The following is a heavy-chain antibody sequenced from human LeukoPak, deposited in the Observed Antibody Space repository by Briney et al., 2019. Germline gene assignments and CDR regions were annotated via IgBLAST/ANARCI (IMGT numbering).Heavy chain of an antibody. J-gene: IGHJ5*02. CDR3: AKGLAGTFSASSFDP. CDR1: GFTFSSYA. Sequence: GGSLRLSCAASGFTFSSYAMSWVRQAPGKGLEWVSAISGSGGSTYYADSVKGRFTISRDNSKNTLYLQMNSLRAEDTAVYYCAKGLAGTFSASSFDPWGQGTLVTVSS. CDR2: ISGSGGST. D-gene: IGHD6-19*01. V-gene: IGHV3-23*01.